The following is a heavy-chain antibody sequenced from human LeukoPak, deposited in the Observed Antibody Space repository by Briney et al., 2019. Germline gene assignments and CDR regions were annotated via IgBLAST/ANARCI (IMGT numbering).Heavy chain of an antibody. D-gene: IGHD2-21*02. Sequence: GGSLRLSCAASGFTFSNYWMYWVRQAPGKGLVWVSRINSDGSITNYADSVKGRFTISRDNAKNTLYLPVNSLRAEDTAVYYWTRRSDVQVFDNWGQGTMVTVSS. CDR3: TRRSDVQVFDN. V-gene: IGHV3-74*01. J-gene: IGHJ3*02. CDR2: INSDGSIT. CDR1: GFTFSNYW.